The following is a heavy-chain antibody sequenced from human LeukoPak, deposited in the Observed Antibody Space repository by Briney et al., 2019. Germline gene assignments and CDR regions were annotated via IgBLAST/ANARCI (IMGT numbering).Heavy chain of an antibody. J-gene: IGHJ4*02. CDR1: GYTFTSYD. V-gene: IGHV1-8*01. D-gene: IGHD3-22*01. Sequence: ASVKVSCKASGYTFTSYDINWVRQATGQGLEWMGWMNPNSGNTGYAQKFQGRVTMTRNTPISTAYMELSSLRSEDTAVYYCARGHDSFFHPDYWGQGTLVTVSS. CDR3: ARGHDSFFHPDY. CDR2: MNPNSGNT.